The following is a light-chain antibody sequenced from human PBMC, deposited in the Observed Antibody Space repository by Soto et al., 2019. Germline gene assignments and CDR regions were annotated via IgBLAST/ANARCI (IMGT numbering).Light chain of an antibody. J-gene: IGKJ2*01. CDR1: QGITNY. Sequence: DIQMTQSPSSLSASVGDRVTITCRASQGITNYLAWYQQKPGKVPKLLIYAASTLQLGVPSRFSGSGSGTDFTLTISSLQPEDVASYYCQKYNSVPYTFGQGTKLEIK. CDR3: QKYNSVPYT. CDR2: AAS. V-gene: IGKV1-27*01.